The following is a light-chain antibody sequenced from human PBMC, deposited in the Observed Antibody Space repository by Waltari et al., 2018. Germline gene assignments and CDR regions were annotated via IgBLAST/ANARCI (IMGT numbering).Light chain of an antibody. V-gene: IGLV1-40*01. CDR1: SSNIGAGCD. J-gene: IGLJ2*01. CDR2: RDD. CDR3: QSFDRDLNAVL. Sequence: QSVLTQPPSVSGAPGQSVTISCTGSSSNIGAGCDGHWYQQIPGSAPKVLISRDDNRPSGVPCRVSVSKSGTSASLSVTGLHVEDEADYFCQSFDRDLNAVLFGGGTKLTVL.